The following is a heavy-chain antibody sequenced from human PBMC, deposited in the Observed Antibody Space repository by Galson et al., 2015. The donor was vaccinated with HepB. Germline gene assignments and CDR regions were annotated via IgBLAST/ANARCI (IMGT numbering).Heavy chain of an antibody. CDR2: INAGNGNT. CDR1: GYTFTSYA. D-gene: IGHD2-2*01. CDR3: ARDAIYCSSTSCYNWLDP. Sequence: SVKVSCKASGYTFTSYAMHWVRQAPGQRLEWMGWINAGNGNTKYSQKFQGRVTITRDTSASTAYMELSSLRSEDTAVYYCARDAIYCSSTSCYNWLDPWGQGTLVTVSS. J-gene: IGHJ5*02. V-gene: IGHV1-3*01.